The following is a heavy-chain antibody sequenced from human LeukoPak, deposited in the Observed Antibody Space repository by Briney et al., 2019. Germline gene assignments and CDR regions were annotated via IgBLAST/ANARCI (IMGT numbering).Heavy chain of an antibody. Sequence: GGSLRLSCAASGFTFSSYGMHWVRQAPGKGLEWVVVISYDGSNKYYADSVKGRFTISRDNSKNTLYLQMNSLRAEDTAVYYCARRDGYTDAFDYWGQGTLVTVSS. V-gene: IGHV3-30*03. CDR2: ISYDGSNK. CDR1: GFTFSSYG. CDR3: ARRDGYTDAFDY. J-gene: IGHJ4*02. D-gene: IGHD5-24*01.